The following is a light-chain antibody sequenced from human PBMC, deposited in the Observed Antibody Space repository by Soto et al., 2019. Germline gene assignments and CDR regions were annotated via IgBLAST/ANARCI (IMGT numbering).Light chain of an antibody. J-gene: IGKJ1*01. CDR2: DAS. V-gene: IGKV3-20*01. CDR3: QQYGSSGT. Sequence: TQSPPTLSVSPGERATLSCRASQSVSSYLAWYQQKPGQAPRLLIYDASNRATGIPARFSGSGSGTDFTLTISRLEPEDFAVYYCQQYGSSGTFGQGTKVDIK. CDR1: QSVSSY.